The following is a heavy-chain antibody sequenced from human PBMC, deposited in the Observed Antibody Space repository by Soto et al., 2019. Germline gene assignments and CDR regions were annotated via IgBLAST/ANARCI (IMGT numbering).Heavy chain of an antibody. CDR2: IYYSGST. D-gene: IGHD5-18*01. V-gene: IGHV4-61*01. Sequence: PSETLSLTCTVSGGSVSSGSYYWSWIRQPPGKGLEWIGYIYYSGSTNYNPSLKSRVTISVDTSKNQFSLKLSSVTAADTAVYYCARVPGYSYATNYFDYWGQGTLVTVSS. CDR3: ARVPGYSYATNYFDY. J-gene: IGHJ4*02. CDR1: GGSVSSGSYY.